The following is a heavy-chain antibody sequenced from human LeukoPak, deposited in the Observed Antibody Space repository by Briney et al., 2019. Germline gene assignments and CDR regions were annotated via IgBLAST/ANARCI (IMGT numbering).Heavy chain of an antibody. D-gene: IGHD3-22*01. CDR1: GYTFTSYY. CDR3: ARDPRDTGGSYDY. Sequence: ASVTVSCKASGYTFTSYYIHWVRQAPGQGPDWMGYINPRNGATNYSQKFQGRLTMTRDTSISTAYMEVSSLKSDDTAVYYCARDPRDTGGSYDYWGQGTLVTVSS. V-gene: IGHV1-2*02. CDR2: INPRNGAT. J-gene: IGHJ4*02.